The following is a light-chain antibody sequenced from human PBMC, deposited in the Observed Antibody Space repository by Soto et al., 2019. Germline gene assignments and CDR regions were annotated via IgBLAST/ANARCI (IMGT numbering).Light chain of an antibody. V-gene: IGKV3-15*01. CDR3: QQYHKWPPFT. J-gene: IGKJ2*01. Sequence: EIVMTQSPATLSVSPGERATLSCRASQTVSSNLAWYQQKPGQAPRVLIFGASTRATGIPARFSGSGSGTEFTLTISSLQSEDFAVYYWQQYHKWPPFTFGQGTKLEIK. CDR1: QTVSSN. CDR2: GAS.